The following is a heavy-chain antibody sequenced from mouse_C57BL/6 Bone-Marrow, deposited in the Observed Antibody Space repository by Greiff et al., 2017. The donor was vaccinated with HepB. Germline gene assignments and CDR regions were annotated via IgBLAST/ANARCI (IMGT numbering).Heavy chain of an antibody. V-gene: IGHV2-5*01. J-gene: IGHJ4*01. D-gene: IGHD2-5*01. CDR2: IWRGGST. CDR3: AKNGYSNYYAMDY. CDR1: GFSLTSYG. Sequence: VQLVESGPGLVQPSQSLSITCTVSGFSLTSYGVHWVRQSPGKGLEWLGVIWRGGSTDYNAAFMSRLSITKDNSKSQVFCKMNSLQADDTAIYYCAKNGYSNYYAMDYWGQGTSVTVSS.